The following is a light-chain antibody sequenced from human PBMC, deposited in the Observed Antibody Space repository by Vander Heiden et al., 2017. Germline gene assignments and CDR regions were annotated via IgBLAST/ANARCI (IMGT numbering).Light chain of an antibody. CDR2: EVN. V-gene: IGLV2-8*01. CDR1: SGDIGNYNY. CDR3: SSYAGSNHVI. J-gene: IGLJ2*01. Sequence: QSALTQPHSASGSPGQSVTISCTGTSGDIGNYNYVSWYQQHPGKAPKLMIYEVNKRPSGVPDRFSGSKSDTTASLTVSGLQAEDEANYYCSSYAGSNHVIFGGGTKLTVL.